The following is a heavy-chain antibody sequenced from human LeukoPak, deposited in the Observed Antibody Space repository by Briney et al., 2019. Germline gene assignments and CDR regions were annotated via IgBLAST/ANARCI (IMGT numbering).Heavy chain of an antibody. J-gene: IGHJ5*01. V-gene: IGHV6-1*01. Sequence: SQTLSLTCAISGDSASSKNGAWNWIRQSPSGGLEWLGGTYYRSKWYDEYADSVKGRVTISPDTSKNQFSLHVYSVTPEDTAVYYCARDLGTSGWYTFDFWGQGTLVTVSS. CDR3: ARDLGTSGWYTFDF. CDR2: TYYRSKWYD. D-gene: IGHD6-19*01. CDR1: GDSASSKNGA.